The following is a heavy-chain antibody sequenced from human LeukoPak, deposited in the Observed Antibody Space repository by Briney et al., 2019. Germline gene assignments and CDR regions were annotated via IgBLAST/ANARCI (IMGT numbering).Heavy chain of an antibody. V-gene: IGHV3-30*02. CDR3: AKEVPAATNY. Sequence: PGGSLRLSCAASGFTFGSYGMHWVRQAPGKGLEWVAFIRYDGSNKYYADSVKGRFTISRDNSKNTLYLQMNSLRAEDTAVYYCAKEVPAATNYWGQGTLVTVSS. CDR2: IRYDGSNK. CDR1: GFTFGSYG. D-gene: IGHD2-2*01. J-gene: IGHJ4*02.